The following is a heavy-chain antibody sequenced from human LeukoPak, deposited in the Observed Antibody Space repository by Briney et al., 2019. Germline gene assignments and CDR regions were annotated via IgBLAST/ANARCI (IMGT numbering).Heavy chain of an antibody. CDR1: GFTFSTYD. CDR3: ARATVIGNAPVPGYMDV. CDR2: IGTIGDT. Sequence: NPGGSLRLSCAASGFTFSTYDMHWVRQVSGKGLEWVSSIGTIGDTFYPGSVKGRFTISRENAKNSLYLQMNGLRAGDTAVYYRARATVIGNAPVPGYMDVWGKGTTVTVSS. D-gene: IGHD2-21*01. J-gene: IGHJ6*03. V-gene: IGHV3-13*01.